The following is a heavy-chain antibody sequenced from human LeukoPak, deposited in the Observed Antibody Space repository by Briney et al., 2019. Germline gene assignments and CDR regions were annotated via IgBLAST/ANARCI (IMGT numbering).Heavy chain of an antibody. D-gene: IGHD1-26*01. Sequence: GGSLRLSCSASGFTFSSYAMHWVRQAPGKGLEWVSTISGGGGSTYYADSVKGRFTISRDNSKNTLYLQVNSLRAEDTAVYYCAKGGKWDVTPFDYWGQGTLVTVSS. CDR3: AKGGKWDVTPFDY. J-gene: IGHJ4*02. V-gene: IGHV3-23*01. CDR2: ISGGGGST. CDR1: GFTFSSYA.